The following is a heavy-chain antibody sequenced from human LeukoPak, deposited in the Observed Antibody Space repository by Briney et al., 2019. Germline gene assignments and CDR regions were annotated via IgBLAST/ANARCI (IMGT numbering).Heavy chain of an antibody. Sequence: SVKVSCKASGYTFTSYDINWVRQATGQGLEWMGWMNPNSGNTGYAQKFQGRVTMTRDTSISTAYMELSRLRSDDTAVYYCARWRAYDFWSGSYFDYWGQGTLVTVSS. J-gene: IGHJ4*02. CDR2: MNPNSGNT. V-gene: IGHV1-8*01. CDR1: GYTFTSYD. D-gene: IGHD3-3*01. CDR3: ARWRAYDFWSGSYFDY.